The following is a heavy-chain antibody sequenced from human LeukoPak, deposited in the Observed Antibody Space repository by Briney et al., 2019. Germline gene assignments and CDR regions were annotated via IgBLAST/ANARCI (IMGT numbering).Heavy chain of an antibody. Sequence: SVKVSCKASGGTFSSYAISWVRQAPGQGLEWMGRIIPILGIANYAQKFQGRVTITADKSTSTAYMELSSLRSEDTAVYYCARDKDTMVRGVSNIDYYYGMDVWGQGTTVTVSS. CDR2: IIPILGIA. CDR1: GGTFSSYA. J-gene: IGHJ6*02. CDR3: ARDKDTMVRGVSNIDYYYGMDV. V-gene: IGHV1-69*04. D-gene: IGHD3-10*01.